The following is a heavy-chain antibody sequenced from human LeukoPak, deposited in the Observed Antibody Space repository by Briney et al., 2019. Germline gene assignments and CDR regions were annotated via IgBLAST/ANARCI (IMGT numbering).Heavy chain of an antibody. CDR1: GFTFSGYW. D-gene: IGHD2-2*01. J-gene: IGHJ4*02. Sequence: PAGSLGLSCAASGFTFSGYWMHWVRQAPGKGLVWVSRINSDGSTTSYADSVQGRFTISRDNAKNTLYLQMNSLTVDDTAVYYCWVPATAGEADFWGQGTLVTVSS. V-gene: IGHV3-74*01. CDR2: INSDGSTT. CDR3: WVPATAGEADF.